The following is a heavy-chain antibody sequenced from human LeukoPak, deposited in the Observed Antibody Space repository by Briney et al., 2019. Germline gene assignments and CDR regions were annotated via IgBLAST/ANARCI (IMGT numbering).Heavy chain of an antibody. V-gene: IGHV4-34*01. J-gene: IGHJ4*02. Sequence: SETLSLTCAVYGGSFSGYYWSWIRQPPGKGLEWIGEINHSGSTNYNPSLKSRVTISVDTSKNQFSLKLSSVTAADTAVYYCAGVSYDYVWGSYRHPVDYWGQGTLVTVSS. CDR3: AGVSYDYVWGSYRHPVDY. D-gene: IGHD3-16*02. CDR2: INHSGST. CDR1: GGSFSGYY.